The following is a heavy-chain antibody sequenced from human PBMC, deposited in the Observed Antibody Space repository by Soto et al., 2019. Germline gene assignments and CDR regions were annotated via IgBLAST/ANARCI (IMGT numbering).Heavy chain of an antibody. CDR3: ARLGGYDYVWGTNWFDP. J-gene: IGHJ5*02. Sequence: SETLSLTCTVSGGSISSGDYYWSWIRQPPGKGLEWIGYIYYSGSTYYNPSLKSRVTISVDTSKNQFSLKLSSVTAADTAVYYCARLGGYDYVWGTNWFDPWGQGTLVTSPQ. V-gene: IGHV4-30-4*01. D-gene: IGHD3-16*01. CDR1: GGSISSGDYY. CDR2: IYYSGST.